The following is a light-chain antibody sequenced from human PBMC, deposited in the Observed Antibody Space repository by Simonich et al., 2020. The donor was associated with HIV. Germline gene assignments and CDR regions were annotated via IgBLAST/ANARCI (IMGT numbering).Light chain of an antibody. CDR3: QQYYSTPPT. CDR2: WAS. J-gene: IGKJ4*01. V-gene: IGKV4-1*01. Sequence: DIVMTQSPDSLAVSLGERATINCKSSRSVLYSSNNKNYLAWYQQKPGQPPNLLIYWASTRASGVPDRFSASGSGTDFTLTISSLQAEDVAFYYCQQYYSTPPTFGRGTKVEIK. CDR1: RSVLYSSNNKNY.